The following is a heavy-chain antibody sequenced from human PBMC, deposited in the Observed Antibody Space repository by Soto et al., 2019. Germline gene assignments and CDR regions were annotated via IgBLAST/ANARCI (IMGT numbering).Heavy chain of an antibody. CDR2: ISFDGNYE. CDR1: GYIFSNYG. J-gene: IGHJ4*02. CDR3: VGSDGSGYYDFDY. Sequence: QVQLVGSGGGVVQPGGSLRLSCTASGYIFSNYGMHWVRQAPGKGLEWVAVISFDGNYEFYGDSVKGRFTISRDNSKSTLYLQMNSLRPDDTAVYYCVGSDGSGYYDFDYWGRGTLVTVSS. V-gene: IGHV3-30*03. D-gene: IGHD3-22*01.